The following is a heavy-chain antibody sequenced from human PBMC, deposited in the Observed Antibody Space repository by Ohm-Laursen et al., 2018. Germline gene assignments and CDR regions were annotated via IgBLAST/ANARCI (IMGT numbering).Heavy chain of an antibody. Sequence: SLRLSCAASGFTFSSYWMYRVRQAPGKGLVWVSRINSGGSSTKYADSVKGRFTISRDNSKNTLYLQMNSLRAEDTAVYYCAKGTGYYYYYGMDVWGQGTTVTVSS. CDR3: AKGTGYYYYYGMDV. CDR1: GFTFSSYW. V-gene: IGHV3-74*03. D-gene: IGHD2-2*01. J-gene: IGHJ6*02. CDR2: INSGGSST.